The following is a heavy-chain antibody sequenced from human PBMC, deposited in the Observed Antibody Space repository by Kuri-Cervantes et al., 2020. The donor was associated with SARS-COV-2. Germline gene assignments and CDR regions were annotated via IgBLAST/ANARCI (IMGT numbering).Heavy chain of an antibody. J-gene: IGHJ4*02. D-gene: IGHD1-14*01. V-gene: IGHV5-51*01. CDR3: VRAVTGISNPYYFDY. CDR1: GCSFPTYW. CDR2: IYPGDSDT. Sequence: KVSCKRCGCSFPTYWIAWVRQTPGKGLAWVGIIYPGDSDTRYSPSFEAQVSISADNSVNTAYLQWISLKAADTAIYYCVRAVTGISNPYYFDYWGQGTLVTVSS.